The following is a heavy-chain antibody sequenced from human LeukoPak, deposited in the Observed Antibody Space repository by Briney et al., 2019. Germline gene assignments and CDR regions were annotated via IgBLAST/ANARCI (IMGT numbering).Heavy chain of an antibody. J-gene: IGHJ4*02. Sequence: GGSLRLSCAASGFTFSSYSMNWVRQAPGKGLEWVSTISGSGGSTYYADSVKGRFTISRDNSKNTLFLQMNSLRADDTAVYFCAKDQKSIAATGYDYWGQGTLVTVSS. D-gene: IGHD6-13*01. CDR3: AKDQKSIAATGYDY. V-gene: IGHV3-23*01. CDR2: ISGSGGST. CDR1: GFTFSSYS.